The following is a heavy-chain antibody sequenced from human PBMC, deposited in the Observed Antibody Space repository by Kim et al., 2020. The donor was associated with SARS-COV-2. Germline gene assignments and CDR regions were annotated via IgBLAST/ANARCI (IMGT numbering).Heavy chain of an antibody. J-gene: IGHJ6*02. Sequence: GGSLRLSCAASGFTFSSYDMHWVRQATGKGLEWVSAIGTAGDPYYPGSVKGRFTISRENAKNSLYLQMNSLRAGDTAVYYCARDRLLLWFGELLDYYYYYYGMDVWGQGTTVTVSS. CDR2: IGTAGDP. V-gene: IGHV3-13*05. CDR3: ARDRLLLWFGELLDYYYYYYGMDV. D-gene: IGHD3-10*01. CDR1: GFTFSSYD.